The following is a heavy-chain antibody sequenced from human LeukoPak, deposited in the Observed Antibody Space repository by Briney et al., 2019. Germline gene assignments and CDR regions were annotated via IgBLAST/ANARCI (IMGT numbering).Heavy chain of an antibody. J-gene: IGHJ4*02. CDR1: GGSFSGYY. D-gene: IGHD2-2*01. V-gene: IGHV4-34*01. CDR3: ARKGENCSSTSCPRVFDY. Sequence: SETLSLTCAVYGGSFSGYYWSWIRQPPGKGLEWIGEINHSGSTNYNPSLKSRVTISVDTSKNQFSLKLSSVTAADTAVYYCARKGENCSSTSCPRVFDYWGQGTLVTVSS. CDR2: INHSGST.